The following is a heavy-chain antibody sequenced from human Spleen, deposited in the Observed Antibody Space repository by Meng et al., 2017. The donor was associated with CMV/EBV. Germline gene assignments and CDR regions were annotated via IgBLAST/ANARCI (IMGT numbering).Heavy chain of an antibody. D-gene: IGHD4-11*01. CDR3: ARDLSVTTWGYYGMDV. CDR2: IKGDGSEK. CDR1: GITFSSSW. V-gene: IGHV3-7*01. J-gene: IGHJ6*02. Sequence: GESLKISCTASGITFSSSWMSWVRQAPGKGLEWVAKIKGDGSEKYYLDSVKGRFTISRDNAKNSVYLQMNSLRAEDTAVYYCARDLSVTTWGYYGMDVWGQGTTVTVSS.